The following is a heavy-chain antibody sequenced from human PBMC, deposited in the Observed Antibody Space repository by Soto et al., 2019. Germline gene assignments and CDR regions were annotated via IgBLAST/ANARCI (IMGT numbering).Heavy chain of an antibody. Sequence: QVQLVESGGGVVQPGRSLRLSCGASKFAFRTYSMHWVRQAPGKGLEWVAVITYDGKQEHYAASVKGRFTISRNNSAKTLYLPMSSPRHTNMAVYYCARDDPDRSYYNLDVWGKRTTVTVSS. J-gene: IGHJ6*03. CDR3: ARDDPDRSYYNLDV. CDR2: ITYDGKQE. CDR1: KFAFRTYS. V-gene: IGHV3-30*03.